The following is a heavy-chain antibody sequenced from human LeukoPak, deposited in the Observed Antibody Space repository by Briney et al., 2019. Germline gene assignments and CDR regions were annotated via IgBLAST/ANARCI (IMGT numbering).Heavy chain of an antibody. Sequence: GGSLRLSCEASGFTFSRYWMHWVRQAPGKGLVWVSRINSDGSRTTYADSVKGRFTISRDNAKNTLYLQMNSLRAEDTAVYYCASLLLCYGCSSSSDSFNIWGQGTMVTVSS. V-gene: IGHV3-74*01. CDR3: ASLLLCYGCSSSSDSFNI. CDR2: INSDGSRT. D-gene: IGHD6-6*01. J-gene: IGHJ3*02. CDR1: GFTFSRYW.